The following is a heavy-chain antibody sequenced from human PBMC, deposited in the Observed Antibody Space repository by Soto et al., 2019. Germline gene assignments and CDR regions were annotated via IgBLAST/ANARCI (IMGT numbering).Heavy chain of an antibody. Sequence: QVQLVESGGGVVQPGRSLRLSCAASGFTFSTYGMHWVRQAPGKGLEWVAVISYDGSYKYYADSVKGRFTFSRDNSKNTMYLQMSSLKAEETAVYYFAIGGKYYGKGMGIWGQGTMVTVSS. J-gene: IGHJ3*02. V-gene: IGHV3-30*03. CDR3: AIGGKYYGKGMGI. CDR2: ISYDGSYK. CDR1: GFTFSTYG. D-gene: IGHD3-10*01.